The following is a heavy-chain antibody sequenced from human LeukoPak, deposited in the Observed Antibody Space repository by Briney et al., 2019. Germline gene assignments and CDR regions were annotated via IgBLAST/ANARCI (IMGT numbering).Heavy chain of an antibody. CDR1: GFTFSSHG. CDR3: ARAVRDLSVDC. CDR2: IWYDGSNK. J-gene: IGHJ4*02. V-gene: IGHV3-33*01. D-gene: IGHD3-3*01. Sequence: QPGRSLRLSYAASGFTFSSHGMHWVHQAPGKGLEWVAIIWYDGSNKYYTDSVKGRFTISRDDSKNTLYLQMNSLRAEDTAVYYCARAVRDLSVDCWGQGTLVTVSS.